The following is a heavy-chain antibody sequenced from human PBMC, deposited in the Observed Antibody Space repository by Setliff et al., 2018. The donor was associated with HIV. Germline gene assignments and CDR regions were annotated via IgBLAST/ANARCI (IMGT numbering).Heavy chain of an antibody. J-gene: IGHJ4*02. Sequence: SETLSLTCAVSGASITTNSYYWGWIRQTPEKGLEWIGDFYYSGTTYYNPSLKSRATISMDTSQNQFSLRLGSVTAADTAVYHCARQTGLRGYYGSNSLYYFDYWGKGMLVTVSS. CDR2: FYYSGTT. V-gene: IGHV4-39*01. CDR1: GASITTNSYY. D-gene: IGHD3-10*01. CDR3: ARQTGLRGYYGSNSLYYFDY.